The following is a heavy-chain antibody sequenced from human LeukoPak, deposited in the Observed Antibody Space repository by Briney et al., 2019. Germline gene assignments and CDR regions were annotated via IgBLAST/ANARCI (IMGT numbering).Heavy chain of an antibody. CDR2: INPNSGGT. V-gene: IGHV1-2*02. CDR1: GYTFTGYY. CDR3: ARDRTYYYVSSGYPDDAFDI. Sequence: ASVKDSCKASGYTFTGYYMHWVRPAPGQGVEWMGLINPNSGGTNYAQKFQGRVTMPRDTYISTAYMELSRLRSDDTAVYYCARDRTYYYVSSGYPDDAFDIWGQGTMVTVSS. J-gene: IGHJ3*02. D-gene: IGHD3-22*01.